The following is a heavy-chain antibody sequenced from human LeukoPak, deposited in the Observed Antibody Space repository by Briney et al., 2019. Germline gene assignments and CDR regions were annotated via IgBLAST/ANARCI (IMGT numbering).Heavy chain of an antibody. V-gene: IGHV5-51*01. CDR1: EYSFTSYW. D-gene: IGHD1-26*01. Sequence: SGESLKISCKGSEYSFTSYWIGWVRQMPGKGLEWMGIIYLADSDTKYSLSFQGQVTISADKSISTAYLQWSSLKASDTAMYYCARRRGTYSPIDYWGQGTLVTVSS. CDR2: IYLADSDT. CDR3: ARRRGTYSPIDY. J-gene: IGHJ4*02.